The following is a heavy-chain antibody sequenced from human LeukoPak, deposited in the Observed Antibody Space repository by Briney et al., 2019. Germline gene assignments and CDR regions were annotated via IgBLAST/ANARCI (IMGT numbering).Heavy chain of an antibody. CDR2: ISDNGGTT. V-gene: IGHV3-64D*06. CDR1: GFTFNTFA. Sequence: GGSLRLSCSASGFTFNTFAMHWVRQAPGKGLEYVSSISDNGGTTYYADSVKGGFTIFRDNSKNTLYLQMSSLRAEDTAVYFCVTQGDGYYSGPFDYWGQGTLVTVSS. CDR3: VTQGDGYYSGPFDY. D-gene: IGHD3-22*01. J-gene: IGHJ4*02.